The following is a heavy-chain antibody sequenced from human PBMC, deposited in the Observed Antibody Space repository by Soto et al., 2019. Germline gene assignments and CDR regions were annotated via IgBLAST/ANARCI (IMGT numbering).Heavy chain of an antibody. CDR3: AINIAVAGTGRAPYYYGMDV. D-gene: IGHD6-19*01. J-gene: IGHJ6*02. V-gene: IGHV1-2*02. CDR2: INPNSGGT. CDR1: GYTFTGYY. Sequence: ASVKVSCKASGYTFTGYYMHWVRQAPGQGLEWMGWINPNSGGTNYAQKFQGRVTTTRDTSISTAYMELSRLRSDDTAVYYCAINIAVAGTGRAPYYYGMDVWGQGTTVTVSS.